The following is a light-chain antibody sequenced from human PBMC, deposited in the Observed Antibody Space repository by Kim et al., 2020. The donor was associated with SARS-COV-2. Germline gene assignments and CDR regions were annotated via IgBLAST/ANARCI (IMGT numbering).Light chain of an antibody. J-gene: IGKJ1*01. CDR2: AAS. V-gene: IGKV1-39*01. CDR1: QSISSY. Sequence: DIQMTQSPSSLSASVGDRLTITCRSSQSISSYLNWYQQKPGKAPKLLIYAASSLQSGVPSRFSSSGSGTDFTLTISSLQPEDFATYYCQQSYSAPRTFGQGTKVDIK. CDR3: QQSYSAPRT.